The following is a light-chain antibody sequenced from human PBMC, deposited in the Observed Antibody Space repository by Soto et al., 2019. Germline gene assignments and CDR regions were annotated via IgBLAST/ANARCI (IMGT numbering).Light chain of an antibody. V-gene: IGLV2-23*02. Sequence: QSALTQPASVSGSPGQSMTISCTGTSSDVGSNNLVSWYQQHPGKAPKLMIYEVSRRPSGVSNRFSGSKSGNTASLTISGLQAEDEADYYCSSFARSSTPFGSGTKLTVL. CDR3: SSFARSSTP. J-gene: IGLJ1*01. CDR1: SSDVGSNNL. CDR2: EVS.